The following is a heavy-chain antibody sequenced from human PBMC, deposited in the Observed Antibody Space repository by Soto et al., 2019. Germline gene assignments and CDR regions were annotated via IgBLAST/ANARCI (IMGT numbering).Heavy chain of an antibody. Sequence: TSETLSLTCTVSGGSISSYYWSWLRQPPGKGLEWIGYIYFRGTTNYNPSLKSRVTMSADTSKNQFSLKLSSVTAADTAVYYCARDRVMLTFGGASEEWGIDSWGPGTLVTVSS. CDR1: GGSISSYY. J-gene: IGHJ4*02. V-gene: IGHV4-59*01. CDR2: IYFRGTT. CDR3: ARDRVMLTFGGASEEWGIDS. D-gene: IGHD3-16*01.